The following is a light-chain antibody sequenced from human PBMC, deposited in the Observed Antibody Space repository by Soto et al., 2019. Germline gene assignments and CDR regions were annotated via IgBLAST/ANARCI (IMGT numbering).Light chain of an antibody. CDR3: QQCYNTPYT. J-gene: IGKJ2*01. Sequence: DIVMTQSPDSLAVSLGERATINCKSSQSVLYSSNNKNYLAWYQQKPGQPPKLLIYWASTRESGVPDRFSGSGSGTDFTLTISSLQAEDVEVYYCQQCYNTPYTFGQGTKVDIK. V-gene: IGKV4-1*01. CDR1: QSVLYSSNNKNY. CDR2: WAS.